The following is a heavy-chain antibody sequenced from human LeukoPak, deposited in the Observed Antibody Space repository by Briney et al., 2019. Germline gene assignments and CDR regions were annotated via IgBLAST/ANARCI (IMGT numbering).Heavy chain of an antibody. CDR1: AFTFTDYY. CDR2: INCNSGGT. V-gene: IGHV1-2*02. CDR3: ARTKGTSYYDNTGYGAFDI. J-gene: IGHJ3*02. D-gene: IGHD3-22*01. Sequence: ASVKVSCKASAFTFTDYYMHWVRQAPGQGLAWMGYINCNSGGTNYAQKFQGRVTMTRDTSISTAYMELSWLRSDDTAVFYCARTKGTSYYDNTGYGAFDIWGQGTMVTVSS.